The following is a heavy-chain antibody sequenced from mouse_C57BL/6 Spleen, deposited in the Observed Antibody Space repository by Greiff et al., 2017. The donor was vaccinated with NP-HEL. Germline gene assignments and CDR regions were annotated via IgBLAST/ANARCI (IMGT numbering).Heavy chain of an antibody. V-gene: IGHV5-6*01. D-gene: IGHD1-1*01. CDR1: GFTFSSYG. CDR2: ISSGGSYT. Sequence: EVQLVESGGDLVKPGGSLKLSCAASGFTFSSYGMSWVRQTPDKRLEWVATISSGGSYTYYPDSVKGRFTISRDNAKNTLYLQMSSLKSEDTAMYYCARLIITTVVASFDYWGQGTTLTVSS. CDR3: ARLIITTVVASFDY. J-gene: IGHJ2*01.